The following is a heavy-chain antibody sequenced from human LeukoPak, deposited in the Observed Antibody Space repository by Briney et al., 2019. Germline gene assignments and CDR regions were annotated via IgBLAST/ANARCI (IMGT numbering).Heavy chain of an antibody. V-gene: IGHV1-69*05. CDR2: IIPIFGTA. CDR1: GGTFSSYA. Sequence: SVKVSCKASGGTFSSYAISWVRQAPGQGLEWMGRIIPIFGTANYAQKFQGRVTIITDESTSTAYMELSSLRSEDTAVYYCASTHSSGWYDDWFDPWGQGTLVTVSS. J-gene: IGHJ5*02. CDR3: ASTHSSGWYDDWFDP. D-gene: IGHD6-19*01.